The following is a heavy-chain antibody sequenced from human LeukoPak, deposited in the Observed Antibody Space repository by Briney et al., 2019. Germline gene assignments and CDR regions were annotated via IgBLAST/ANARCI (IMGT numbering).Heavy chain of an antibody. V-gene: IGHV4-39*01. CDR3: ARLSIAAAGSFDY. D-gene: IGHD6-13*01. CDR2: IYYSGST. CDR1: GGSISSGDYY. Sequence: SQTLSLTCTVSGGSISSGDYYWGWIRQPPGKGLEWIGSIYYSGSTYYNPSLKSRVTISVDTSKNQFSLKLSSVTAADTAVYYCARLSIAAAGSFDYWGQGTLVTVSS. J-gene: IGHJ4*02.